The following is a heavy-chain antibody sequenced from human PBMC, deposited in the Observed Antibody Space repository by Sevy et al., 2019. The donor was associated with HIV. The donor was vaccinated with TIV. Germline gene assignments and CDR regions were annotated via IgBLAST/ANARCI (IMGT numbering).Heavy chain of an antibody. D-gene: IGHD6-19*01. CDR1: GGSFSSSSYY. J-gene: IGHJ4*02. CDR2: IYTSGST. V-gene: IGHV4-61*02. CDR3: AGRIAVAAFDY. Sequence: SETLSLTRTVSGGSFSSSSYYWNWIRQPAGRGLEWIGRIYTSGSTYYNPSLKSRVTMSVDTSKNQFSLKLSSVTAADTAVYYCAGRIAVAAFDYWGQGNLVTVSS.